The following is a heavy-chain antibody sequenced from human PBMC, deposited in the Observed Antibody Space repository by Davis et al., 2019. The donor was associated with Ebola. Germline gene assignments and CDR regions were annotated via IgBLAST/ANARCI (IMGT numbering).Heavy chain of an antibody. D-gene: IGHD3-3*01. V-gene: IGHV3-33*06. Sequence: GGSLRLSCAASGFTFSSYGMHWVRQAPGKGLEWVAVIWYDGSNKYYADSVKGRFTISRDNSKNTLYLQMNSLRAEDTAVYYCAKAPRITIFGVVIGWFDPWGQGTLVTVSS. J-gene: IGHJ5*02. CDR2: IWYDGSNK. CDR1: GFTFSSYG. CDR3: AKAPRITIFGVVIGWFDP.